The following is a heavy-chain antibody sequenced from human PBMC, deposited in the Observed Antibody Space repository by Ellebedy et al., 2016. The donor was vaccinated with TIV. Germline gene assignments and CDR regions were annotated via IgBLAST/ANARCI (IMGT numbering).Heavy chain of an antibody. CDR1: GYNFTSYW. J-gene: IGHJ4*02. V-gene: IGHV5-51*01. Sequence: GESLKISCKVSGYNFTSYWIGWVRQMPGKGLEWMGIIYLDDSDTRYSPSFQGQVTISADKSISTAYLQWSSLKASDTAMYYCAKTAEYSSAHFLYYWGQGTLVTVSS. CDR3: AKTAEYSSAHFLYY. D-gene: IGHD6-19*01. CDR2: IYLDDSDT.